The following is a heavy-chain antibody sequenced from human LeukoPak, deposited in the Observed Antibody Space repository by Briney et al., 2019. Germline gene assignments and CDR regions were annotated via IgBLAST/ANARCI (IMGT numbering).Heavy chain of an antibody. V-gene: IGHV1-2*02. Sequence: ASVKVSCKASGYTFTDYYIHWVRQAPGQGLEWMAWIDPNSGATNYAQKFQGRITMTRDTSISTAYMELSSLRSEDTAVYYCARAAYSSSWYTQVLGYYYYYYMDVWGKGTTVTISS. CDR3: ARAAYSSSWYTQVLGYYYYYYMDV. D-gene: IGHD6-13*01. J-gene: IGHJ6*03. CDR2: IDPNSGAT. CDR1: GYTFTDYY.